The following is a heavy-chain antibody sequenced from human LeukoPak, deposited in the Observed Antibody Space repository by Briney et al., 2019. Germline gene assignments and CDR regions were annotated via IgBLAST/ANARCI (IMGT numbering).Heavy chain of an antibody. D-gene: IGHD4-17*01. V-gene: IGHV1-3*01. Sequence: ASVKVSCKASGYTLTSYVMHWVRPAPGQRLEGMGWINAGNGNTKYSQKFQGRVTITRDTSASTAYMELSSLRSEDTAVYYCARGAGNGDYFDYWGQGTLVTVSS. CDR1: GYTLTSYV. CDR3: ARGAGNGDYFDY. J-gene: IGHJ4*02. CDR2: INAGNGNT.